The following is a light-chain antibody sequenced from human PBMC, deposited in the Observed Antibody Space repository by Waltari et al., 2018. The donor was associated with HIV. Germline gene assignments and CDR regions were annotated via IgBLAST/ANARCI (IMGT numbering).Light chain of an antibody. Sequence: QSALPQPASVSGSPGHSITISCTGTSSDIGGYDHVCWYQQHPGRAPKLKSYDVSNRPSGVSDRFSGSKSGNTASLTISGLQTEDEADYYCSSFTSGTTWVFGGGTKVTVL. CDR1: SSDIGGYDH. J-gene: IGLJ3*02. V-gene: IGLV2-14*03. CDR3: SSFTSGTTWV. CDR2: DVS.